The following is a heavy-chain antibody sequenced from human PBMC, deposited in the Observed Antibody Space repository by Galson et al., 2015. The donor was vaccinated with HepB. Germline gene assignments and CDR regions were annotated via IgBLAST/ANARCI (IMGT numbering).Heavy chain of an antibody. Sequence: AEVKKPGESLKISCKGSGYIFTNHWIGWVRQMPGKGLEWMGIIYPGDPDTRYSPSFQGQVTISADKSITTAYLQWSSLKASDSAVYYCAIRNSWYRVWGQGTTVTVSS. D-gene: IGHD6-13*01. CDR3: AIRNSWYRV. J-gene: IGHJ6*02. CDR2: IYPGDPDT. V-gene: IGHV5-51*01. CDR1: GYIFTNHW.